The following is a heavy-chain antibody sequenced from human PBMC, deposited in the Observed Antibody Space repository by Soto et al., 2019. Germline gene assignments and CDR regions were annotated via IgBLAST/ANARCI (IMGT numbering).Heavy chain of an antibody. V-gene: IGHV3-23*01. Sequence: GGSLRLSCAASGFTFSSYAMSWVRQAPGKGLEWGSAISGSGGSTYYADSVKGRFTISRDNSKNTLYFQMNSLRAEGTAVDYCAKDNNWGSGGSYFDYWGQGPLVTVSS. D-gene: IGHD7-27*01. J-gene: IGHJ4*02. CDR3: AKDNNWGSGGSYFDY. CDR2: ISGSGGST. CDR1: GFTFSSYA.